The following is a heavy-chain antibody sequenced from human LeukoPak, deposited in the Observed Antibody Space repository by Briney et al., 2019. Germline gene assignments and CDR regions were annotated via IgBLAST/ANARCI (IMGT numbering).Heavy chain of an antibody. V-gene: IGHV3-48*03. CDR1: GFIFSNYE. D-gene: IGHD2-15*01. CDR2: ISSSGSSI. J-gene: IGHJ4*02. Sequence: GGSLRLSCVASGFIFSNYEMNWVRQASGKGLEWVSYISSSGSSIYYADSVKGRFTFSRDSAKNSLYLQMNSLRAEDTAVYYCARAQDGPYYLDCWGQGTLVTVSS. CDR3: ARAQDGPYYLDC.